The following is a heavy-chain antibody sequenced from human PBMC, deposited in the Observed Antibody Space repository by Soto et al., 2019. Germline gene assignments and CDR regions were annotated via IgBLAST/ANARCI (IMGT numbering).Heavy chain of an antibody. CDR1: GGSVSSLY. D-gene: IGHD2-2*01. CDR2: IYDDGSA. V-gene: IGHV4-59*02. CDR3: ARGGASSLPFDS. Sequence: SETLSLTCTVSGGSVSSLYWSWIRQPPGKGLEWIGYIYDDGSANYNPSLKCRLTISVDTSKNQFSLSLRYVTAADTAVYYCARGGASSLPFDSWGQGTLVTVSS. J-gene: IGHJ4*02.